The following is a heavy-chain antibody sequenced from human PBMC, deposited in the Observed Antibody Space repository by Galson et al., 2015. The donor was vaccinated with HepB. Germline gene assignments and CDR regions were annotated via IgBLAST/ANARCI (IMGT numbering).Heavy chain of an antibody. V-gene: IGHV3-21*01. D-gene: IGHD6-19*01. CDR1: GFTFSSYS. J-gene: IGHJ4*02. Sequence: SLRLSCAASGFTFSSYSMNWVRQAPGKGLEWVSSISSSSTYTYYADSVKDRFTISRDNAKNSLYLQINSLRAEDTAVYFCAREKSGIAVAGTRAFDCWSQGTLVTVSS. CDR2: ISSSSTYT. CDR3: AREKSGIAVAGTRAFDC.